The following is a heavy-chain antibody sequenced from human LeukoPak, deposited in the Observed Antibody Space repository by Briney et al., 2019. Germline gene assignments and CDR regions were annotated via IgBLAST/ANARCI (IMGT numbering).Heavy chain of an antibody. CDR3: AREGYDYVWGSYRYRSDAFDI. CDR1: GGSISSYY. CDR2: IYTSGST. V-gene: IGHV4-4*07. J-gene: IGHJ3*02. Sequence: SETLSLTCTVSGGSISSYYWSWIRQPAGKGLEWIGRIYTSGSTNYNPSLKSRVTMSVDTSKNQFSLKLSSVTAADTAVYYCAREGYDYVWGSYRYRSDAFDIWGQGTMVTVSS. D-gene: IGHD3-16*02.